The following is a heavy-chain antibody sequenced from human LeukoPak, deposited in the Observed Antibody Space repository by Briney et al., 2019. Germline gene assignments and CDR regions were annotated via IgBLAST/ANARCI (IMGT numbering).Heavy chain of an antibody. V-gene: IGHV3-23*01. CDR3: AKRYVSSNYYQCLGE. Sequence: GGSLRLSCAASGFTFSNYAMTWARLAPGKGLEWVSAITGNTANTYYADSVKGRFTISRDNSRNTVYLQMNSLRVEDTAVYYCAKRYVSSNYYQCLGEWGQGTLVTVSS. CDR2: ITGNTANT. J-gene: IGHJ4*02. CDR1: GFTFSNYA. D-gene: IGHD3-22*01.